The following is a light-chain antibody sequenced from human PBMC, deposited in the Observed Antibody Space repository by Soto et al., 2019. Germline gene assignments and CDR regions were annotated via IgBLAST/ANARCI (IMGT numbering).Light chain of an antibody. CDR2: GAS. Sequence: EIVLTQSPGTLSLSPGERATLSCRASQSVSSSYLAWYQQKPGQAPRPLIYGASSRATGIPDRFSGSGSGTDLTITISRLEPEDFAVYYCLKYGSSPYTFGQGTKLEIK. J-gene: IGKJ2*01. CDR1: QSVSSSY. CDR3: LKYGSSPYT. V-gene: IGKV3-20*01.